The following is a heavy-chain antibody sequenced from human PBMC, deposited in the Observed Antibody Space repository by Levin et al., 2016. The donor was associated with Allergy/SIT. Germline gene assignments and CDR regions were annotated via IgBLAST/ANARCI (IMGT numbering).Heavy chain of an antibody. D-gene: IGHD6-6*01. V-gene: IGHV3-33*01. CDR1: GFVFTIYG. CDR3: AREFSSSSGLDY. J-gene: IGHJ4*02. Sequence: GGSLRLSCAASGFVFTIYGMHWVRQAPGKGLEWVAVLWYDGNDKYYADSVKGRFTISRDNSKNTLYLQMNSLRAEDTAVYYCAREFSSSSGLDYWGQGTLVTVSS. CDR2: LWYDGNDK.